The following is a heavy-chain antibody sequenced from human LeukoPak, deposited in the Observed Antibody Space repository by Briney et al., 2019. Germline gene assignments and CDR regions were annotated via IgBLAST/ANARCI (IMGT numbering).Heavy chain of an antibody. V-gene: IGHV3-66*01. CDR1: EFTFSDYY. J-gene: IGHJ4*02. CDR3: ASILRSSSGYYFDY. Sequence: PGGSLRLSCAASEFTFSDYYMSWIRQAPGKGLEWVSVIYSGDTTFYADSVRGKFTISRDNSKNTLYLQMNSLRAEDTAVYYCASILRSSSGYYFDYWGQGTLVTVSS. D-gene: IGHD3-10*01. CDR2: IYSGDTT.